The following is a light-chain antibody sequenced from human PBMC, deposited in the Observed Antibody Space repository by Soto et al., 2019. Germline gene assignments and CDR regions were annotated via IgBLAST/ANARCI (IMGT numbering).Light chain of an antibody. CDR2: GAS. V-gene: IGKV3-20*01. Sequence: IVLTQSPGTLSLSPGERATLSCRASQSVSSCFLAWYQLKPGQAPRLLIFGASNRATGIPDRFSGSGSGTDFTRTISRLEPEDFAVYYCQQYGSSPHTFGGGTKLEIK. CDR3: QQYGSSPHT. CDR1: QSVSSCF. J-gene: IGKJ4*01.